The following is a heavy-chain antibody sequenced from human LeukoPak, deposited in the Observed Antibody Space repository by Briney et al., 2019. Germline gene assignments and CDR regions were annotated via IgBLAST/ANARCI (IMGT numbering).Heavy chain of an antibody. CDR1: GDSISSNY. V-gene: IGHV4-59*01. CDR2: IYNSGST. J-gene: IGHJ3*02. D-gene: IGHD3-3*01. Sequence: SETLSLTCTVSGDSISSNYWSWIRQPPGKGLEWIGYIYNSGSTKYNPSLKSRVTISVDTSKNLFSLKLTSVTAADTAAYYCARGRFLDAFDIWGQGTMVTVSS. CDR3: ARGRFLDAFDI.